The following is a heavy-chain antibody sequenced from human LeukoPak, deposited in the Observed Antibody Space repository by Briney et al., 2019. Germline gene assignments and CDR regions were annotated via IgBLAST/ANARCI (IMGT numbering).Heavy chain of an antibody. CDR2: ISAGGATT. CDR3: AKTYYDTTYFDY. J-gene: IGHJ4*02. D-gene: IGHD3-22*01. V-gene: IGHV3-23*01. CDR1: GFTFSTYA. Sequence: GGSLRLSCGASGFTFSTYAMNWVRQAPGKGLEWVSAISAGGATTYYADSVKGRLTISRDNSKNTVYLQMNSLRAEDTAVYYCAKTYYDTTYFDYWGQGTLVTASS.